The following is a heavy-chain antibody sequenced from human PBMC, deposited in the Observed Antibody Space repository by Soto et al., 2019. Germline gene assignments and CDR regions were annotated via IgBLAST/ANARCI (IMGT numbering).Heavy chain of an antibody. D-gene: IGHD1-7*01. Sequence: PSETLSLTCTVSGGSISSYYWSWIRQPAGKGLEWIGRIYTSGSTNYNPSLKSRVTMSVDTSKNQFSLKLSSVTAADTAVYYCARDANGVTVTAQGMDVWGQGTTVTVSS. CDR3: ARDANGVTVTAQGMDV. V-gene: IGHV4-4*07. J-gene: IGHJ6*02. CDR1: GGSISSYY. CDR2: IYTSGST.